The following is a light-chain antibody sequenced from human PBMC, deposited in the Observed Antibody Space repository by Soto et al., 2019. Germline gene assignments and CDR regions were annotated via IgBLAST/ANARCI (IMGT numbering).Light chain of an antibody. V-gene: IGKV3-11*01. CDR2: DAY. CDR3: QHRLWLFT. Sequence: EIVLTQSPATLSLSLGERATLSCRASQSVGDYLAWYQRKPGQPPRLLIYDAYKRATGIPARFSGSGSGTDFTLTISSLDAEDFAFYCFQHRLWLFTFGGGTKVEIK. J-gene: IGKJ4*01. CDR1: QSVGDY.